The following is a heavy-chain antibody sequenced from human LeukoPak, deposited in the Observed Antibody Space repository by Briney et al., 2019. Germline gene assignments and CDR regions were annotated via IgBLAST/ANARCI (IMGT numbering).Heavy chain of an antibody. CDR1: GGSISSYY. CDR3: AKGGSSWAPGGAYYYFYGMDV. Sequence: SETLSLTCTVSGGSISSYYWSWIRQPAGKGLEWIGRIYTSGSTNHNPSFKSRVTMSVDTSKSQFSLKLSSVTAADTAVYYCAKGGSSWAPGGAYYYFYGMDVWGQGTTVTVSS. V-gene: IGHV4-4*07. CDR2: IYTSGST. D-gene: IGHD6-13*01. J-gene: IGHJ6*02.